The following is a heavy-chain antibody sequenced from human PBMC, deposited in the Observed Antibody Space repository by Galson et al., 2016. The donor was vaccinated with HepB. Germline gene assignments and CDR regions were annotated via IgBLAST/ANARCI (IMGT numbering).Heavy chain of an antibody. Sequence: SETLSLTCAVSGGSISSYYWSWIRQPPGKGLEWIGYIYHSGNTNYSPSLKSRVTKSGDTSKNKFSLSLNSVTAADTAVYFCARASGNSDYYYYYGMDVWGKGNTVTVSS. CDR2: IYHSGNT. D-gene: IGHD6-13*01. J-gene: IGHJ6*04. V-gene: IGHV4-59*12. CDR1: GGSISSYY. CDR3: ARASGNSDYYYYYGMDV.